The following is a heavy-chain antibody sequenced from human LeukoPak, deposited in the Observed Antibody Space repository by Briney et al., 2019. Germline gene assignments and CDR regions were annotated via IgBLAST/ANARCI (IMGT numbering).Heavy chain of an antibody. Sequence: SEALSLTCAVSGGSINSSNWWSWVRQPPGKGLEWIGEIYHSGSTNYNPSLKSRVTISVDKSKNQFSLKLSSVTAADTAVYYCAAPGSVYSSGSFDYWGQGTLVTVSS. J-gene: IGHJ4*02. V-gene: IGHV4-4*02. CDR1: GGSINSSNW. CDR2: IYHSGST. D-gene: IGHD6-19*01. CDR3: AAPGSVYSSGSFDY.